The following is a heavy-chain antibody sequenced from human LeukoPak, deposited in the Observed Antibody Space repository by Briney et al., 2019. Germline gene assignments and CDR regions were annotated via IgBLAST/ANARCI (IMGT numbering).Heavy chain of an antibody. D-gene: IGHD2-2*01. J-gene: IGHJ4*02. CDR1: GFNFIDYS. CDR3: ARDTFQPGLIDS. Sequence: PGGSLRLSCAASGFNFIDYSMNWVRQAPGKGLEWISYIGISSGNTKYADSVKGRFTISRDKARNSLYLQMNSLRVEDTAVYYCARDTFQPGLIDSWGQGTLVTVSS. V-gene: IGHV3-48*01. CDR2: IGISSGNT.